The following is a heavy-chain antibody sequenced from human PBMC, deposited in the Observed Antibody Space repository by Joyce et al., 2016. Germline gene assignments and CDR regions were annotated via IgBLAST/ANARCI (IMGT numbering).Heavy chain of an antibody. V-gene: IGHV4-59*01. Sequence: QVQLQESGPGLVKLSETLSLTCTVSGCSISSYFWGWSRQPPGKGLDWIGYVYYNGSTNYIPALSRRVTISVDSAKNQFSLRLRSLTAADTAVYYCARDLGVVISNSHYYYYGMDVWGQGTTVTVSS. CDR2: VYYNGST. CDR1: GCSISSYF. J-gene: IGHJ6*02. CDR3: ARDLGVVISNSHYYYYGMDV. D-gene: IGHD3-3*01.